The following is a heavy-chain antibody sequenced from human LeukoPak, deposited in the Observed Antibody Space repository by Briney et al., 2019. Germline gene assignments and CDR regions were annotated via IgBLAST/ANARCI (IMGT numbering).Heavy chain of an antibody. J-gene: IGHJ4*02. Sequence: ASVKLSCRVSGYSLTELSIHWVRQAPGEGLERMGGFDPENGDTIFAQKFQGRVTMTEDTSTDTTYMELNSLRSEDTAVYYCATLRRATGSYFSFSYSLDYWGQGTVVTVSS. CDR1: GYSLTELS. V-gene: IGHV1-24*01. CDR2: FDPENGDT. D-gene: IGHD3-10*01. CDR3: ATLRRATGSYFSFSYSLDY.